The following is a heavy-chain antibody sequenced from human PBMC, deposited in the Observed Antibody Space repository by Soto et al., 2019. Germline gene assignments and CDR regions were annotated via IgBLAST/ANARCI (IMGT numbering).Heavy chain of an antibody. V-gene: IGHV1-46*01. CDR3: TRDPRGFVAIVPYYFDY. CDR1: GYTLTSCY. CDR2: INPSVGST. Sequence: QVQLVQSGAEVKEPGASVQVSCKASGYTLTSCYMHWVRQAPGQGLAWMGVINPSVGSTSYAQKFPGRVTMTRDTSTSTVYMELSSLTSEDTAVYYCTRDPRGFVAIVPYYFDYWGQGTLVTVSS. J-gene: IGHJ4*02. D-gene: IGHD2-21*01.